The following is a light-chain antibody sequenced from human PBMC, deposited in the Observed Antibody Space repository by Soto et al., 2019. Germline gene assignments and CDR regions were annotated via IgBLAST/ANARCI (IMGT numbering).Light chain of an antibody. J-gene: IGLJ1*01. CDR2: EGS. Sequence: QSVLTQPASVSGSPGQSIIISCTEATSDVENYVLVSWFQQHPGKAPRLIIYEGSRRPSGVSNRFSGSKSGKTASLTISGLQTEDEADCYCCSYVGSSTYVFGTGTKLTVL. CDR3: CSYVGSSTYV. V-gene: IGLV2-23*01. CDR1: TSDVENYVL.